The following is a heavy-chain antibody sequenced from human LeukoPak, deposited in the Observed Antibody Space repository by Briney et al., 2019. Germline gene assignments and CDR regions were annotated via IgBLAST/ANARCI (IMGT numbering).Heavy chain of an antibody. J-gene: IGHJ4*01. CDR1: GGFISSYC. V-gene: IGHV4-59*12. D-gene: IGHD4-17*01. CDR3: ARERYGIDY. CDR2: MYYSRST. Sequence: SETLSLICTVSGGFISSYCWGWIRQPPGRGMEWIVYMYYSRSTNYNPSLKSRVTISVDTSKNQCSLKLSSVTAADTAVYYCARERYGIDYWGQGTLVTVSS.